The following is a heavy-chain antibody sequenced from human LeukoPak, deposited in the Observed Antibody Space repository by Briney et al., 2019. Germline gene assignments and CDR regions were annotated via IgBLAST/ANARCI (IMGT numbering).Heavy chain of an antibody. CDR3: ARSTTTIGPFPEH. V-gene: IGHV3-66*01. Sequence: GGTLRLSCAASGFTVSSNYMSWVRQAPGKGLEWVSVIYSGGSTYYADSVKGRFTISRDNSKNTLYLQMNSLRAEDTAVYYCARSTTTIGPFPEHWGQGTLVTVSS. J-gene: IGHJ1*01. D-gene: IGHD5-24*01. CDR1: GFTVSSNY. CDR2: IYSGGST.